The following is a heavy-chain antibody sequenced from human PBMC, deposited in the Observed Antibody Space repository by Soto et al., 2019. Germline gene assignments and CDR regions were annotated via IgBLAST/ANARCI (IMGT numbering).Heavy chain of an antibody. CDR2: ISAYNGNT. CDR1: GYTFTSYV. J-gene: IGHJ4*02. D-gene: IGHD3-9*01. CDR3: ARDILRYFDWLPDY. Sequence: GASVKVSCKASGYTFTSYVISWVRQAPGQGLEWMGWISAYNGNTNYAQKLQGRVTMTTDTSTSTAYMELRSLRSDDTAVYYCARDILRYFDWLPDYWGQGTLVTVSS. V-gene: IGHV1-18*01.